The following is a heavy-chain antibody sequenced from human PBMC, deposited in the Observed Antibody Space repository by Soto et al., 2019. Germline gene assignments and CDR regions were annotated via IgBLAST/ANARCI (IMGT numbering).Heavy chain of an antibody. J-gene: IGHJ5*02. CDR1: GGSISSSSYY. Sequence: SETLSLTCTVSGGSISSSSYYWGWIRQPPGKGLEWIGSIYYSGSTYYNPSLKSRVTISVDTSKNQFSLKLSSVTAADTAVYYCAPRTTKSRSPFDPWGQGTLVTVSS. CDR3: APRTTKSRSPFDP. V-gene: IGHV4-39*01. CDR2: IYYSGST. D-gene: IGHD2-8*01.